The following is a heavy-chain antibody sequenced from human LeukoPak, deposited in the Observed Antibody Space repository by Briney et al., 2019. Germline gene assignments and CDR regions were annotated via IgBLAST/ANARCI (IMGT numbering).Heavy chain of an antibody. CDR2: MYHSGST. D-gene: IGHD2-21*02. Sequence: SETLSLTCVVSGYSISGGYYWGWIRQPPGKGLEWIGSMYHSGSTYYNPSLKSRVTMSVDTSKNQFSLKLSSVTAADTAVHYCARSSVTSASQVIDYWGPGTLVTVSS. J-gene: IGHJ4*02. V-gene: IGHV4-38-2*01. CDR1: GYSISGGYY. CDR3: ARSSVTSASQVIDY.